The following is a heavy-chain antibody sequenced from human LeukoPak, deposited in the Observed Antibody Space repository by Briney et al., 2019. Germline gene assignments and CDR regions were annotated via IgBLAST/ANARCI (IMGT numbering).Heavy chain of an antibody. J-gene: IGHJ4*02. CDR3: ARETTEGDY. CDR1: GGSISSSNYY. D-gene: IGHD4-11*01. V-gene: IGHV4-39*07. CDR2: IYYSGST. Sequence: SETLSLTCTVSGGSISSSNYYWGWIRQPPGKGLEWIGSIYYSGSTYYNPSLKSRVTISVDTSKNQFSLKLSSVTAADTAVYYCARETTEGDYWGQGTLVTVSS.